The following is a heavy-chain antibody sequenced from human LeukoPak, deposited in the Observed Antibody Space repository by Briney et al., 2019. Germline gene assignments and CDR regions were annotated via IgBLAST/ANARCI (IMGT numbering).Heavy chain of an antibody. D-gene: IGHD3-10*01. Sequence: ASVKVSCKASGYTFTGYYMHWVRQAPGQGLEWMGWINPNSGGTNYAQKFQGRVTMTRDTSISTAYMELSRLRSDDTAVYYRARGWSYYGSGSYYIDPHFDYRGQGTLVTVSS. V-gene: IGHV1-2*02. J-gene: IGHJ4*02. CDR1: GYTFTGYY. CDR2: INPNSGGT. CDR3: ARGWSYYGSGSYYIDPHFDY.